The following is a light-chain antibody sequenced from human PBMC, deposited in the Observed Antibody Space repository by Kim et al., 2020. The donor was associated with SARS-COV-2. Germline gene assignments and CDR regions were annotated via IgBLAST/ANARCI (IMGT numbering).Light chain of an antibody. CDR1: QSVSSN. J-gene: IGKJ1*01. Sequence: SVSPGERATLSCRASQSVSSNVAWYQQKPGQAPRLLIYGASTRATGIPARFSGSGSGTEFTLTISSLQSEDFAVYYCQQYNNLRTFGQGTKVEIK. CDR3: QQYNNLRT. V-gene: IGKV3-15*01. CDR2: GAS.